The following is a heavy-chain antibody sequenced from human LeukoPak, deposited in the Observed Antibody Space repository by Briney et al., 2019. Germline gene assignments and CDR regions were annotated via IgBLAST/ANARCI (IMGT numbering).Heavy chain of an antibody. Sequence: GASVKVSCKASGYTFTGYYMHWVRQAPGQGLEWMGWINPNSGGTNYAQKFQGRVTMTRDTSISTAYMELSRLRSDDTAVYYCAYTPYYYDSSGDVNYYYYMDVWGKGTTVTVSS. CDR3: AYTPYYYDSSGDVNYYYYMDV. CDR2: INPNSGGT. D-gene: IGHD3-22*01. J-gene: IGHJ6*03. CDR1: GYTFTGYY. V-gene: IGHV1-2*02.